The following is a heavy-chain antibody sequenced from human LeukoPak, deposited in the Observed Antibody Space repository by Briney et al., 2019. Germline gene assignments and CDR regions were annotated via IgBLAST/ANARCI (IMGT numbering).Heavy chain of an antibody. D-gene: IGHD6-19*01. CDR1: GYTFTSYG. V-gene: IGHV1-18*04. Sequence: ASVKVSCKASGYTFTSYGISWVRQAPGQGLEWMGWISAYNGNTNYAQKLQGRVTMTTDTSTTTAYMELRSLRSDDTAVYYCARVGQWLVRGAFDIWGQGTMVTVSS. CDR3: ARVGQWLVRGAFDI. J-gene: IGHJ3*02. CDR2: ISAYNGNT.